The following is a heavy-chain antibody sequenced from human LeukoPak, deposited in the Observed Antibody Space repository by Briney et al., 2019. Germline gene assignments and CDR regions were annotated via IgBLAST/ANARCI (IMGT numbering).Heavy chain of an antibody. V-gene: IGHV3-30*04. J-gene: IGHJ4*02. CDR3: AKPSGARWEQLRFDY. CDR1: GFTFSSYA. D-gene: IGHD1-26*01. Sequence: PGGSLRLSCAASGFTFSSYAMHWVRQAPGKGLEWVAVISYDGSNKYYADSVRGRFTISRDNSKNTLFLQMNSLTAEDTAIYYCAKPSGARWEQLRFDYWGQGALVTVSS. CDR2: ISYDGSNK.